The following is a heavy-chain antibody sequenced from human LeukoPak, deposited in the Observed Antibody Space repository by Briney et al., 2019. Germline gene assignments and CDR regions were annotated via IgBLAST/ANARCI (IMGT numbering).Heavy chain of an antibody. Sequence: PSETLSLTCAVYGGSFSSYYWNWIRQPAGKGLEWIGRIHTSGSTNYNPSLKSRVTMSVDTSKNKFSLKLSSVTAADTAVYYCARVICSGGSCRFDYWGQGTLVTVSS. J-gene: IGHJ4*02. CDR2: IHTSGST. CDR3: ARVICSGGSCRFDY. V-gene: IGHV4-59*10. D-gene: IGHD2-15*01. CDR1: GGSFSSYY.